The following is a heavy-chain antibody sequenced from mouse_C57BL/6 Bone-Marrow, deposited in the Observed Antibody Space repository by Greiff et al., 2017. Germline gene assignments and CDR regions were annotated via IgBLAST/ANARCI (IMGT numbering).Heavy chain of an antibody. D-gene: IGHD1-1*01. CDR1: GYTFTDYY. V-gene: IGHV1-26*01. CDR2: INPNKGGT. Sequence: EVQLQQSGPELVKPGASVKISCKASGYTFTDYYMNWVKQSHGTSLEWIGDINPNKGGTRYNQKFQGKATLTVDKSSSTAYMELRSLTSEDSAVYYCARRDITTVVDYWGQGTTLTVSS. J-gene: IGHJ2*01. CDR3: ARRDITTVVDY.